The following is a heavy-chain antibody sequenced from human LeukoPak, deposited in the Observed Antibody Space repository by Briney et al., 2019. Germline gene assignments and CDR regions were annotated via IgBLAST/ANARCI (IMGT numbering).Heavy chain of an antibody. CDR1: GFTFSRYW. CDR3: ARAFIVGINWFDP. V-gene: IGHV3-74*01. Sequence: GGSLRLSCAASGFTFSRYWIHWVRQAPGKRLVWVSRINSDGSSTSYADSAKGRFTISRDNAKNTLYLQMNSLRAEDTAVYYCARAFIVGINWFDPWGQGTLVTVSS. CDR2: INSDGSST. D-gene: IGHD1-26*01. J-gene: IGHJ5*02.